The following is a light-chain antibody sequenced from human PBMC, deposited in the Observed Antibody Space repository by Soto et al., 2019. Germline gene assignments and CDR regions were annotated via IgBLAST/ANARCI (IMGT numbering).Light chain of an antibody. J-gene: IGKJ5*01. V-gene: IGKV1-27*01. CDR1: QGISNF. CDR2: AAS. CDR3: QKYSSVIT. Sequence: DIQMTQSPSSLSASVGARVTITCRASQGISNFLAWYQQNPGKVPKLLISAASTLQSGVPSRFSGSGAETDFTLTITRLRPEDGATYYCQKYSSVITFDQGKRQEIK.